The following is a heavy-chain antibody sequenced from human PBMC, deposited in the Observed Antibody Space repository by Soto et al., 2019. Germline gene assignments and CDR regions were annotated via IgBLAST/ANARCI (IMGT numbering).Heavy chain of an antibody. J-gene: IGHJ4*02. CDR1: GYSFTSYW. Sequence: PGESLKISCKGSGYSFTSYWIGWVRQMPGKGLEWMGIIYPGDSDTRYSPSFQGQVTISADKSISTAYLQWSSLKASDTAMYYCARFTQHYYDSSGYYSGPDYWGQGTLVTVSS. CDR2: IYPGDSDT. CDR3: ARFTQHYYDSSGYYSGPDY. V-gene: IGHV5-51*01. D-gene: IGHD3-22*01.